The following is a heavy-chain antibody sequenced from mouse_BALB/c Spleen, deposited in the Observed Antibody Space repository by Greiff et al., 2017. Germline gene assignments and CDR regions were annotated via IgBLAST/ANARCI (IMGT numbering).Heavy chain of an antibody. CDR1: GYAFSSYW. Sequence: VQLQQSGAELVRPGSSVKISCKASGYAFSSYWMNWVKQRPGQGLEWIGQIYPGDGDTNYNGKFKGKATVTADKSSSTAYMDLRSLTSEDSAVYYCRSVGVSYAMDYWGQGTSVTVSS. J-gene: IGHJ4*01. CDR3: RSVGVSYAMDY. CDR2: IYPGDGDT. V-gene: IGHV1-80*01. D-gene: IGHD6-2*01.